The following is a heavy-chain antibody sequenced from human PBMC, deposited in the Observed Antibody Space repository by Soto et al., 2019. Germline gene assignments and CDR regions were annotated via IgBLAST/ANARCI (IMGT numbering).Heavy chain of an antibody. D-gene: IGHD3-10*01. CDR3: ARGMYGSGSYYIGDAFDM. J-gene: IGHJ3*02. Sequence: LRLSCAVSGFTVRYNYMNWVRQAPGKGLEWVSVMYRCGDTCYDDTVKGRLTIPRDNSKNTLYLQMNSLRAEDTAVYYCARGMYGSGSYYIGDAFDMWGQGTMVTVSS. CDR2: MYRCGDT. CDR1: GFTVRYNY. V-gene: IGHV3-53*01.